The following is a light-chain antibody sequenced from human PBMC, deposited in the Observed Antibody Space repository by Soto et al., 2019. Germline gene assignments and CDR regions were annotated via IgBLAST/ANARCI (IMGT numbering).Light chain of an antibody. CDR3: HQYGSSMLT. CDR2: GAS. CDR1: QSVSSSY. V-gene: IGKV3-20*01. J-gene: IGKJ4*01. Sequence: EIVLTQSAGTLSLSPGERATISCRASQSVSSSYLAWYQQKPGQAPRLLIYGASSRATGIPDRFSGSGSGTDFTLTISRLEPEDFAVYYCHQYGSSMLTFGGGTKVEIK.